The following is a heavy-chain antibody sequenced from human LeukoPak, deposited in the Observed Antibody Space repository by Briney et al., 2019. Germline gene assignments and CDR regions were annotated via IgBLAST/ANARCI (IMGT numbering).Heavy chain of an antibody. CDR1: GFTFSDYY. D-gene: IGHD5-24*01. J-gene: IGHJ4*02. CDR2: IYYSGST. V-gene: IGHV4-59*01. Sequence: PGGSLRLSCAASGFTFSDYYMSWIRQPPGKGLEWIGYIYYSGSTNYNPSLKSRVTISVDTSKNQFSLKLSSVTAADTAVYYCAVGGDGYNGSVDYWGQGTLVTVSS. CDR3: AVGGDGYNGSVDY.